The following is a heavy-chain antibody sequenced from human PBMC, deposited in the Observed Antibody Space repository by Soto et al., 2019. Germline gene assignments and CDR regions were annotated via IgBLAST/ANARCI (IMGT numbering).Heavy chain of an antibody. J-gene: IGHJ6*02. CDR1: GGTFSSYA. D-gene: IGHD2-2*01. CDR3: ASPGAVVPAAIDYGMDV. Sequence: GASVKVSCKASGGTFSSYAISWVRQAPGQGLEWMGGIIPIFGTANYAQKFQGRVTITADESTSTAYMELSSLRSEDTAVYYCASPGAVVPAAIDYGMDVWGQGTTVTVSS. CDR2: IIPIFGTA. V-gene: IGHV1-69*13.